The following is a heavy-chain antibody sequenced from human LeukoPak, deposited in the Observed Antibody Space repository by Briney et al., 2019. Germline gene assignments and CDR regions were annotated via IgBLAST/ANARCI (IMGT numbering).Heavy chain of an antibody. Sequence: GGSLRLSCAASGFTFSSYAMSWVRQAPGKGLEWVSAISGSGGSTYSADSVKGRFTISRDNSKNTLYLQMNSLRAEDTAVYYCARDGYSYGPTLDYWGQGTLVTVSS. CDR3: ARDGYSYGPTLDY. D-gene: IGHD5-18*01. CDR2: ISGSGGST. J-gene: IGHJ4*02. V-gene: IGHV3-23*01. CDR1: GFTFSSYA.